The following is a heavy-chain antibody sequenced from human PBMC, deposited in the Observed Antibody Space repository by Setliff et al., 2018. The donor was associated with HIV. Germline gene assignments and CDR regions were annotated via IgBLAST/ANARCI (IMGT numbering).Heavy chain of an antibody. D-gene: IGHD6-19*01. Sequence: PSETLSLTCSVSGGSISGHYWSWVRQPPGKGLEWIGYVYSRGTTNYNPSFKSRVSISLDTSNNQFSLKVRSVTAADTAVYYCARGFPGIAVAGLSYYYYYYMDVWGKGTTVTVSS. CDR3: ARGFPGIAVAGLSYYYYYYMDV. J-gene: IGHJ6*03. V-gene: IGHV4-59*11. CDR2: VYSRGTT. CDR1: GGSISGHY.